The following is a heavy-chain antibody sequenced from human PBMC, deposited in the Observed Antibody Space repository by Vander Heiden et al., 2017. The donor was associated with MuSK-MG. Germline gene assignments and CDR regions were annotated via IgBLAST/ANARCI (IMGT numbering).Heavy chain of an antibody. D-gene: IGHD2-15*01. CDR1: GGSISSSSYY. Sequence: QLQLQESGPGLVKPSETLSLTCTVSGGSISSSSYYWGWIRKPPGKGLEWIGSSYYSGSTYYNPSLKRRVTISVDTSKNQFSLKLSSVTAADTAVYYCARLYCSGGSCYSGYGMDVWGQGTTVTVSS. V-gene: IGHV4-39*01. CDR3: ARLYCSGGSCYSGYGMDV. CDR2: SYYSGST. J-gene: IGHJ6*02.